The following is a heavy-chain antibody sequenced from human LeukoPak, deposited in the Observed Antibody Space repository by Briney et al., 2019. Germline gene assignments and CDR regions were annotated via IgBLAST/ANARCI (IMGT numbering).Heavy chain of an antibody. J-gene: IGHJ4*02. CDR3: ARERSHYFDF. CDR2: ISAYSGNT. V-gene: IGHV1-18*01. D-gene: IGHD6-13*01. Sequence: ASVKVSCKASGYTFTNYGLSRVRQAPGQGLEWMGLISAYSGNTNYAQKFQGRVTMTTDTATNTAYMELRSLRSDDTAVYYCARERSHYFDFWGQGTLVAVST. CDR1: GYTFTNYG.